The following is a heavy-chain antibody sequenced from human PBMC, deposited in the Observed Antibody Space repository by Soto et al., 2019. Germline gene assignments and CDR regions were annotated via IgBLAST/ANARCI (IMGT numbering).Heavy chain of an antibody. D-gene: IGHD6-13*01. CDR2: IIPIFGTA. Sequence: QVQLVQSGAEVKKPGSSVKVSCKASGGTFSSYAISWVRQAPGQGLEWMGGIIPIFGTANYAQKFQGRVTITADESTSKASMELSSRRSEDTAVYYCARGQNLAEVGNNYYYGRTVWGKGPTFTVSS. CDR1: GGTFSSYA. CDR3: ARGQNLAEVGNNYYYGRTV. V-gene: IGHV1-69*01. J-gene: IGHJ6*04.